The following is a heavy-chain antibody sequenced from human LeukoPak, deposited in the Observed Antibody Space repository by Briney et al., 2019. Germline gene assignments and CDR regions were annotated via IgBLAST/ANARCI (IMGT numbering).Heavy chain of an antibody. V-gene: IGHV3-49*04. CDR1: GFTFGDHA. CDR3: TRFVPYLDY. Sequence: GRSLRLSCTASGFTFGDHAMSRVRQAPGKGLEWVGFIRSKTYGKTTEYAASVKGGFTISRDDSKNIAYLQMNSLKTEDTAIYYCTRFVPYLDYWGQGTLVTVSS. J-gene: IGHJ4*02. D-gene: IGHD3-16*01. CDR2: IRSKTYGKTT.